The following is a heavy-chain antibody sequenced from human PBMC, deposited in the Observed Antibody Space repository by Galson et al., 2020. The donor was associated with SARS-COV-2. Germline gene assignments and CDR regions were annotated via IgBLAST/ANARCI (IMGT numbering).Heavy chain of an antibody. J-gene: IGHJ3*02. Sequence: ASVKVSCKTSGYDFTTKGISWVRQAPGQGLEWMGWISGYNGYTKYAQKFQGRATLTIDTATTTGFLEMRSLESDDSAVYYCARDPRFSGSGYGGENGLDIWGQGTKVTVSS. V-gene: IGHV1-18*01. CDR1: GYDFTTKG. D-gene: IGHD6-13*01. CDR2: ISGYNGYT. CDR3: ARDPRFSGSGYGGENGLDI.